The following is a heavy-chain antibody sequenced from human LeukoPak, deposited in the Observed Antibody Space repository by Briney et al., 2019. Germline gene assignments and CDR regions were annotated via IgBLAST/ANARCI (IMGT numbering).Heavy chain of an antibody. CDR2: IKQDGSEK. J-gene: IGHJ4*02. V-gene: IGHV3-7*01. D-gene: IGHD3-3*01. CDR3: SWSGEAD. Sequence: SGGSLRLSCTASGFTFRSYWVTWVRQAPGKGLEWVADIKQDGSEKYYVDSVKGRFTISTDNAKNSVYLQMDRLRAEDTAVYYCSWSGEADWGQGTLVTVSS. CDR1: GFTFRSYW.